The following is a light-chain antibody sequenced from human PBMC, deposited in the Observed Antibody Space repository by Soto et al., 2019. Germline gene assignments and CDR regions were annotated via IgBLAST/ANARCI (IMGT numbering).Light chain of an antibody. V-gene: IGLV1-40*01. Sequence: QSVLTQPPSVSGAPGQRVTISCTGSSSNIGAGYDVHWYQQLPGTAPKLLISGNSNRPSGVPDRFSGSKSGTSASLAITGLQGEYGAGYYCQSYASSLSGLVFGGGTKPTVL. CDR2: GNS. J-gene: IGLJ2*01. CDR1: SSNIGAGYD. CDR3: QSYASSLSGLV.